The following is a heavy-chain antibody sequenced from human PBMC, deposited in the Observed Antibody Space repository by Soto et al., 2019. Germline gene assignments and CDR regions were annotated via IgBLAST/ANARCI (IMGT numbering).Heavy chain of an antibody. D-gene: IGHD3-22*01. Sequence: ASVKVSCKASGYTFTSYGISWVRQAPGQGLEWMGWISAYNGNTNYAQKLQGRGTMTTDTSTSTAYMELRSLRSDDTAVYYCARVRITMIVVVITGLMDVWGQGTTVTVSS. CDR1: GYTFTSYG. CDR2: ISAYNGNT. V-gene: IGHV1-18*01. CDR3: ARVRITMIVVVITGLMDV. J-gene: IGHJ6*02.